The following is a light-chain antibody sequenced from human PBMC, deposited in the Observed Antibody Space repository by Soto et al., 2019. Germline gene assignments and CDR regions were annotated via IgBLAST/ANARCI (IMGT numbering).Light chain of an antibody. Sequence: SVLTQPASVSGSPGQSINISCTGTSSDVGSYNLVSWYQQHPGKAPKLMIYEGSKRPSGVSNRFSGSKSGNTASLTISGLQAEDEADYYCCSYAGSSTHVVFGGGTKVTVL. CDR1: SSDVGSYNL. V-gene: IGLV2-23*01. CDR2: EGS. CDR3: CSYAGSSTHVV. J-gene: IGLJ2*01.